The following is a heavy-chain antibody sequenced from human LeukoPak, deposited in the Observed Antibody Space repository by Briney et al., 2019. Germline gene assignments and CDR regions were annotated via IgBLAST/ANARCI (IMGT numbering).Heavy chain of an antibody. D-gene: IGHD1-26*01. J-gene: IGHJ4*02. CDR3: VKDLGLATFDY. CDR1: GFTFSNYA. V-gene: IGHV3-23*01. Sequence: PGGSLRLSCAASGFTFSNYAMSWVRQAPGKGLEWVSTISGSGGSTYYADSVKGRFTISRDNLKNTLYLQMNSLRAEDTAVYYCVKDLGLATFDYWGQGTLVTVSS. CDR2: ISGSGGST.